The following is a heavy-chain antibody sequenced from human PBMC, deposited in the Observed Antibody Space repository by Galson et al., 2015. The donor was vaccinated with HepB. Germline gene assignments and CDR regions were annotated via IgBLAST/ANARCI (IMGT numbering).Heavy chain of an antibody. CDR1: GYTFTSYG. Sequence: SVKVSCKASGYTFTSYGISWVRQAPGQGLEWMGIIYPSGGGTSYAQKFQGRVIMTRDTSTSTDYMELSSLRSEDTAVYHCARGFNDYSNYPDLDYWGQGTLVTVSS. D-gene: IGHD4-11*01. CDR2: IYPSGGGT. CDR3: ARGFNDYSNYPDLDY. V-gene: IGHV1-46*01. J-gene: IGHJ4*02.